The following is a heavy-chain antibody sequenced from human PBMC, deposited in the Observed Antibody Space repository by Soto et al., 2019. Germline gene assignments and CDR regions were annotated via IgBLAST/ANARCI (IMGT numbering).Heavy chain of an antibody. Sequence: QVQLVQSGAEVKKPGASVKVSCKASGYTFTSYYMHWVRQAPGQGLEWMGIINPSGGSTSYAQKLQGRVTMTRDTSTSAVYMELSSLRSEDTAVYYCARGGILDAFDIWGQGTMVTVSS. J-gene: IGHJ3*02. CDR2: INPSGGST. V-gene: IGHV1-46*01. D-gene: IGHD3-16*01. CDR1: GYTFTSYY. CDR3: ARGGILDAFDI.